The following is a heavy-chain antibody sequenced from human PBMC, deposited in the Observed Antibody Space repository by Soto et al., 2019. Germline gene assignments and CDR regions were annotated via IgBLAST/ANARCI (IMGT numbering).Heavy chain of an antibody. Sequence: ASVKVSCKASGYTYTSYAMHWVRQAPGQRLEWMGWINAGNGNTKYSQKFQGRVTITRDTSASTAYMELSSLRSEDTAVYYCARGSSNWAYYFDFWGQGTLVTVSS. V-gene: IGHV1-3*01. D-gene: IGHD6-13*01. CDR1: GYTYTSYA. CDR2: INAGNGNT. CDR3: ARGSSNWAYYFDF. J-gene: IGHJ4*02.